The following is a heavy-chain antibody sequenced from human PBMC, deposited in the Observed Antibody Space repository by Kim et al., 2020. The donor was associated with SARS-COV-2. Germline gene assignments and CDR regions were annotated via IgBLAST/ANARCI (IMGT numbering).Heavy chain of an antibody. V-gene: IGHV4-34*01. Sequence: SETLSLTCAVYGGSFSGYYWSWIRQPPGKGLEWIGEINHSGSTNYNPSLKSRVTISVDTSKNQFSLKLSSVTAADTAVYYCAREKRIVVVPAAMLNWFDPWGQGTLVTVSS. CDR1: GGSFSGYY. J-gene: IGHJ5*02. CDR3: AREKRIVVVPAAMLNWFDP. CDR2: INHSGST. D-gene: IGHD2-2*01.